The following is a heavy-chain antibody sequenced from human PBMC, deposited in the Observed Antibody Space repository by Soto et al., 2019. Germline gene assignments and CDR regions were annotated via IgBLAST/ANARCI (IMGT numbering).Heavy chain of an antibody. CDR1: GFTFSDYY. D-gene: IGHD4-17*01. Sequence: GSLRLSCAASGFTFSDYYMSWIRQAPGKGLEWVSYISSSSSYTNYADSVKGRFTISRDNAKNSLYLQMNSLRAEDTAVYYCASSHRLMTTVTTFDYWGQGTLVTVSS. V-gene: IGHV3-11*06. CDR2: ISSSSSYT. CDR3: ASSHRLMTTVTTFDY. J-gene: IGHJ4*02.